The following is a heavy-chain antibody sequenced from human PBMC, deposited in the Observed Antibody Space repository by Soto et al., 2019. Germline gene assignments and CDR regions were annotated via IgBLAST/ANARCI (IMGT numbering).Heavy chain of an antibody. D-gene: IGHD1-26*01. CDR3: ARDKGSKAWYYFFDF. CDR1: GYNFTTYG. Sequence: RASVKVSCKASGYNFTTYGIAWVRQAPGKGLEWLGWISAYNGNTNYAQKFQGRVTMTTETSTNTAYMEVRSLRSDDTAVYYCARDKGSKAWYYFFDFWGQGTLVTVSS. V-gene: IGHV1-18*01. J-gene: IGHJ4*02. CDR2: ISAYNGNT.